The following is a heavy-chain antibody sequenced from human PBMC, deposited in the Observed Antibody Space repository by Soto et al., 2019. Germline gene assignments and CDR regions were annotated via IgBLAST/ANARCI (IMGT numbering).Heavy chain of an antibody. CDR3: ARPGHPSIAAAEYFQH. CDR1: GGTFSSYA. Sequence: SVKVSCKASGGTFSSYAISWVRQAPGQGLEWMGGIIPIFGTANYAQKFQGRVTITADESTSTAYMELSSLRSEDTAVYYCARPGHPSIAAAEYFQHWGQGTLVTVSS. J-gene: IGHJ1*01. CDR2: IIPIFGTA. V-gene: IGHV1-69*13. D-gene: IGHD6-13*01.